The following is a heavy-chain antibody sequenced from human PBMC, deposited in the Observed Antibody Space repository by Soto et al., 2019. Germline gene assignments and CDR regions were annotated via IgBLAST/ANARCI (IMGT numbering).Heavy chain of an antibody. D-gene: IGHD2-2*02. V-gene: IGHV3-11*01. CDR3: ARVGCSSTSCYNPYYYYGMDV. Sequence: PGGSLRLSCAASGFTFSDYYMSWIRQAPGKGLEWVSYISSSGSTIYYADSVKGRFTISRDNAKNSLYLQMNSLRAEDTAVYYCARVGCSSTSCYNPYYYYGMDVWGQGTTGTVS. CDR1: GFTFSDYY. CDR2: ISSSGSTI. J-gene: IGHJ6*02.